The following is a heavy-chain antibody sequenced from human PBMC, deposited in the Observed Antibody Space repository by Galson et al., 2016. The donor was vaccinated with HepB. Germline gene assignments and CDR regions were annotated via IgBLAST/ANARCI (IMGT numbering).Heavy chain of an antibody. CDR3: AREAIAAAGTHDAFDI. CDR2: INSGGST. CDR1: GLTVSSNY. J-gene: IGHJ3*02. Sequence: SLRLSCAASGLTVSSNYMSWVRQAPGKGLEWVSAINSGGSTYYADAVKGHFTVSRDNPKNTVYLQMNSLRAEDTAVYYCAREAIAAAGTHDAFDIWGQGTMVTVCS. D-gene: IGHD6-13*01. V-gene: IGHV3-53*01.